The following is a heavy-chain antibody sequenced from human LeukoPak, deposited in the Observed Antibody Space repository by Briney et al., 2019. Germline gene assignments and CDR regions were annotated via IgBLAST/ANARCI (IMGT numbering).Heavy chain of an antibody. CDR2: INRGGSEK. J-gene: IGHJ5*02. Sequence: GGSLRLSCAASGFTFSTYYMSWVRQAPGKGLEWVANINRGGSEKKYVDSAKGRFTISRDNAKNSLYLQVNSLRDEDTALYYCAGDTGWFDPWGQGTLVTVSS. V-gene: IGHV3-7*01. CDR3: AGDTGWFDP. CDR1: GFTFSTYY.